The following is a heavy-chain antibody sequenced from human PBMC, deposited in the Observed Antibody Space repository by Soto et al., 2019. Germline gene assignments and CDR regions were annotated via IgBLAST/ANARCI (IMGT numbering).Heavy chain of an antibody. CDR3: ARGHSTDCSNGVCSFFYNHEMDV. CDR2: INPKSGGT. CDR1: GYSFTDYH. D-gene: IGHD2-8*01. Sequence: ASVKVSCKASGYSFTDYHIHWVRQAPGQGLEWLGRINPKSGGTNTAQKFQGWVTMTRDRSISTVYMELTRLRSDDTAVYFCARGHSTDCSNGVCSFFYNHEMDVWGQGTTVPVSS. V-gene: IGHV1-2*04. J-gene: IGHJ6*02.